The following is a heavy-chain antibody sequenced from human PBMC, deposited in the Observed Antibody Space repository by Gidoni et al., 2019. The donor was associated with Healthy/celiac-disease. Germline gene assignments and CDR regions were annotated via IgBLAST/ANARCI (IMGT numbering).Heavy chain of an antibody. J-gene: IGHJ4*02. V-gene: IGHV3-23*01. D-gene: IGHD5-18*01. CDR1: GFTFSSYA. Sequence: EVQLLESGGGLVQPGGSLRLSCAASGFTFSSYAMSWFPQAPGKGLGGVSNISGSGVTTYYADPGKGRLTIPRDNSKKTLYLQMKSLRAEDTAVYYCAKDQGDTAMVFDTYDYWGQGTLVPVSS. CDR2: ISGSGVTT. CDR3: AKDQGDTAMVFDTYDY.